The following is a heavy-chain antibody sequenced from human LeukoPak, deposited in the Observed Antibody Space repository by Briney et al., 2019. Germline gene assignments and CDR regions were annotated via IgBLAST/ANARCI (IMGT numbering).Heavy chain of an antibody. J-gene: IGHJ4*02. CDR2: ISAYNGNT. D-gene: IGHD6-13*01. Sequence: GGSLRLSCAASGFTFSSYAMSWVRQAPGQGLEWMGWISAYNGNTNYAQKLQGRVTMTTDTSTSTAYMELRSLRSDDTAVYYCARFDEQLGPFDYWGQGTLVTVSS. V-gene: IGHV1-18*01. CDR3: ARFDEQLGPFDY. CDR1: GFTFSSYA.